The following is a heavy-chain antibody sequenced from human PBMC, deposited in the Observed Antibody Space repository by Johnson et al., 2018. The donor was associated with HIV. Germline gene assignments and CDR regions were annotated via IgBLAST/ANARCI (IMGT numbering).Heavy chain of an antibody. CDR1: TFDDYA. CDR2: ISWNSGSI. D-gene: IGHD1-26*01. J-gene: IGHJ3*02. V-gene: IGHV3-9*01. Sequence: TFDDYAMHWVRQAPGKGLEWVSGISWNSGSIGYADSVKGRFTISRDNAKNSLYLQMNSLRAEDTALYYCAKAVSGSYDDAFDIWGQGTMVTVSS. CDR3: AKAVSGSYDDAFDI.